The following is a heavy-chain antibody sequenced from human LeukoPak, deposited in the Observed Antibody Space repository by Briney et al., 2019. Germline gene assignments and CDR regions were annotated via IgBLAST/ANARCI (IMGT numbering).Heavy chain of an antibody. CDR1: GGTFSSYA. CDR2: IVPIFGTA. J-gene: IGHJ5*02. D-gene: IGHD3-22*01. CDR3: ARDSGREYYYDSSGYYYA. Sequence: SVKVSCKASGGTFSSYAISWVRQAPGQGLEWMRGIVPIFGTANYAQKFQGRVTITADKSTSTAYMELSSLRSEDTAVYYCARDSGREYYYDSSGYYYAWGQGTLVTVSS. V-gene: IGHV1-69*06.